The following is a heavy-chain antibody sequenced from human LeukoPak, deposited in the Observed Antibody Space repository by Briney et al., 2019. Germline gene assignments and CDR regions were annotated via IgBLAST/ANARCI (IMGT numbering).Heavy chain of an antibody. CDR2: ISSSSSII. V-gene: IGHV3-48*04. Sequence: GSLRLSCVASGFTFSSYSMNWVRQAPGKGLEWVSYISSSSSIIYYADSVKGRFTISRDNAKKSLYLQMNSLRAEDTAVYYCARDRPVRGVPPYPFDYWGQGTLVTVSS. CDR3: ARDRPVRGVPPYPFDY. D-gene: IGHD3-10*01. CDR1: GFTFSSYS. J-gene: IGHJ4*02.